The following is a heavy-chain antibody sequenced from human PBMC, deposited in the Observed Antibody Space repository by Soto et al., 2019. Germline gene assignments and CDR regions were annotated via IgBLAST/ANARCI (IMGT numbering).Heavy chain of an antibody. V-gene: IGHV4-30-2*01. CDR1: VGYVRSGGYS. J-gene: IGHJ4*02. Sequence: LPRTYDVCVGYVRSGGYSWRCIRQPPGKGLEWIGYIYHSGSTYYNPSLKSRVTISVDTSKNQFSLKLSSVTAADTAVYYCARLPLYYFDYWGQGTLVPVSS. CDR2: IYHSGST. CDR3: ARLPLYYFDY.